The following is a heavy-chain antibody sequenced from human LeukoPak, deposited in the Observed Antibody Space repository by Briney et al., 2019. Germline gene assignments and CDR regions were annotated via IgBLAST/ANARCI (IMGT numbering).Heavy chain of an antibody. J-gene: IGHJ4*02. D-gene: IGHD3-10*02. CDR3: AKDRPCTTCSPSDY. CDR1: GFTFSTYG. CDR2: ISSSGGST. Sequence: PGGSLRLSCAASGFTFSTYGMSWVRQAPGKGLEWVSSISSSGGSTFYADSVKGRFTIPRDNSKNTVYLQMNSLRADDTAVYYCAKDRPCTTCSPSDYWGQGTLVTVSS. V-gene: IGHV3-23*01.